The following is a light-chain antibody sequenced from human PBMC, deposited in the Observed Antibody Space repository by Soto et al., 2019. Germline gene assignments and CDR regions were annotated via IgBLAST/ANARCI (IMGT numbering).Light chain of an antibody. CDR2: DNN. J-gene: IGLJ1*01. Sequence: QSVLTQPPSVSAAPGQKVTISCSGGSSNIGTNYVSWYQQLPGTAPKLLIYDNNERPSGVPDRFSGSKSATSATLDITGLQTGDEATDYCGTWDSSLSAPCVFGTGTKLTVL. CDR1: SSNIGTNY. CDR3: GTWDSSLSAPCV. V-gene: IGLV1-51*01.